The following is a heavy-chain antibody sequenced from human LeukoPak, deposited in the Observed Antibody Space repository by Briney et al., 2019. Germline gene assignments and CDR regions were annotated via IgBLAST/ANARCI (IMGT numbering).Heavy chain of an antibody. V-gene: IGHV4-59*01. CDR3: ARQYYYDSPFDY. CDR1: GGSISSYY. J-gene: IGHJ4*02. CDR2: IYYSGST. Sequence: SETLSLTCTVSGGSISSYYWSWIRQPPGKGLVWIGYIYYSGSTNYNPSLKSRVTISVDTSKNQFSLKLSSVTAADTAVYYCARQYYYDSPFDYWGQGTLVTVSS. D-gene: IGHD3-22*01.